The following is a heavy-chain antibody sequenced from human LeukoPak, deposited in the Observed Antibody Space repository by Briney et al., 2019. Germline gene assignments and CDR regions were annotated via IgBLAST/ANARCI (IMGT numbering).Heavy chain of an antibody. V-gene: IGHV3-13*01. Sequence: GGSLRLSCAASGFTFRSYDMHWVRQATGKGLEWVSGIGTAGEIYYPGSVKGRFTISRENSKNPLYLQMNSLRAGDTAVYYCARAAYSSKWYSRYFDLWGRGTLVTVSS. D-gene: IGHD6-13*01. CDR3: ARAAYSSKWYSRYFDL. J-gene: IGHJ2*01. CDR2: IGTAGEI. CDR1: GFTFRSYD.